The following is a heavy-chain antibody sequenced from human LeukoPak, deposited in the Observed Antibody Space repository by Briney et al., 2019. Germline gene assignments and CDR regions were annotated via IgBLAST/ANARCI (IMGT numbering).Heavy chain of an antibody. CDR3: GKLFYSSGMYHFDY. J-gene: IGHJ4*02. CDR1: GFTFDDYG. V-gene: IGHV3-23*01. D-gene: IGHD3-10*01. Sequence: GGSLRLSCAASGFTFDDYGMSWVRQPPGKGLAWVSTISGSGGGTYYADSVKGRFTISRDNSKNTLYLQMNSLRAEDTAVFYCGKLFYSSGMYHFDYWGQGTLVTVSS. CDR2: ISGSGGGT.